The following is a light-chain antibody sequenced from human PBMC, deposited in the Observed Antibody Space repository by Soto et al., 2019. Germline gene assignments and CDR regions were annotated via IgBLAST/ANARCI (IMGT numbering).Light chain of an antibody. J-gene: IGLJ1*01. CDR3: CSYAGDYTYV. Sequence: QSALTQPHSVSGSPGQSVTISCAGTSSDVGGYNYVSWYRQRPGKAPKLMIYDVTKRASEVPARVSGSKSGNTASLTISGLQAEDEADYYCCSYAGDYTYVFGSGTKVTLL. V-gene: IGLV2-11*01. CDR1: SSDVGGYNY. CDR2: DVT.